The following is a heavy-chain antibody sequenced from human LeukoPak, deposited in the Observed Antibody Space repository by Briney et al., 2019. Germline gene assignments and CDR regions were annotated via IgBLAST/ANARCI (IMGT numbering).Heavy chain of an antibody. J-gene: IGHJ4*02. Sequence: SETLSLTCIVSGGSISSRDNYWGWIRQPPGKGLEWIGSMYHSGSTYYNASLKSRVTISVDTSKNQFSLKLSSVTAADTAVYYCARETDSSGYPYFDYWGQGTLVTVSS. V-gene: IGHV4-39*07. D-gene: IGHD3-22*01. CDR1: GGSISSRDNY. CDR2: MYHSGST. CDR3: ARETDSSGYPYFDY.